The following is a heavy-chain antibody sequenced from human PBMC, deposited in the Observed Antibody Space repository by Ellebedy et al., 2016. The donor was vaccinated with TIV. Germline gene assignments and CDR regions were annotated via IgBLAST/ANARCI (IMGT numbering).Heavy chain of an antibody. V-gene: IGHV3-30-3*01. J-gene: IGHJ3*02. Sequence: GESLKISCAASGFTFSRYAMHWVRQAPGKGLEWVAVISYDGSNYYYADSVKGRFTISRHKSKDTLYLQMNSLRADDTAVYYCARVKANSAFDIWGQGTRVTVSS. D-gene: IGHD1-1*01. CDR1: GFTFSRYA. CDR2: ISYDGSNY. CDR3: ARVKANSAFDI.